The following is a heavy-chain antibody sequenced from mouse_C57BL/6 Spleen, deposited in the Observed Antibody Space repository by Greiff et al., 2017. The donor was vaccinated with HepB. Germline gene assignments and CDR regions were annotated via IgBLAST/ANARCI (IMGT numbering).Heavy chain of an antibody. CDR2: ISSGGDYI. J-gene: IGHJ4*01. CDR3: TTTVVATRAMDY. CDR1: GFTFSSYA. Sequence: EVMLVESGEGLVKPGGSLKLSCAASGFTFSSYAMSWVRQTPEKRLEWVAYISSGGDYIYYADTVKGRFTISRDNARNTLYLQMSSLKSEDTAMYYCTTTVVATRAMDYWGQGTSVTVSS. D-gene: IGHD1-1*01. V-gene: IGHV5-9-1*02.